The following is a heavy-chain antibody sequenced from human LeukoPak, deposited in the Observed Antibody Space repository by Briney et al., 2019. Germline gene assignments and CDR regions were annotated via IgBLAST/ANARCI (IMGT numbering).Heavy chain of an antibody. V-gene: IGHV3-21*01. D-gene: IGHD3-22*01. Sequence: GGSLRLSCAASGFTFSSYSMNWVRQAPGKGLEWVSSISSSSSYIYYADSVKGRFTISRDNAKNSLYLQMNSLRAEDTAVYYCARGPLRLLLFDYWGQGTLVTVSS. J-gene: IGHJ4*02. CDR2: ISSSSSYI. CDR3: ARGPLRLLLFDY. CDR1: GFTFSSYS.